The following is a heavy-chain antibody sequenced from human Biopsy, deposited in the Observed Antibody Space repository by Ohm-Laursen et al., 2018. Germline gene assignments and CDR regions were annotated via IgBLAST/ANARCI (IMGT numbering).Heavy chain of an antibody. V-gene: IGHV4-31*03. D-gene: IGHD5-12*01. Sequence: SQTLSLTCPVSGVSINGGRYYWSWIRHHPGKGLEWIGNIFYSANTYYNPSLKSRVTISVDTSKNQFSLKLSSVTAADTAVYYCARLGSGDYFPTFFDFWGQGALVTVSS. CDR2: IFYSANT. CDR3: ARLGSGDYFPTFFDF. CDR1: GVSINGGRYY. J-gene: IGHJ4*02.